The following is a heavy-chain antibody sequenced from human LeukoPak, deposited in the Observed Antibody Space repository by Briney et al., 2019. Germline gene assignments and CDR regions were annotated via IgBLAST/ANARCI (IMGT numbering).Heavy chain of an antibody. Sequence: GGSLRLSCAASGFTFSNVWMSWVRQAPGKGLEWVANIKQDGSEKYYVDSVKGRFTISRDNAKNSLYLQMNGLRAEDTAVYYCAREPTSPRGYSGYGLDYWGQGTLVTVSS. V-gene: IGHV3-7*01. CDR2: IKQDGSEK. CDR1: GFTFSNVW. CDR3: AREPTSPRGYSGYGLDY. D-gene: IGHD5-12*01. J-gene: IGHJ4*02.